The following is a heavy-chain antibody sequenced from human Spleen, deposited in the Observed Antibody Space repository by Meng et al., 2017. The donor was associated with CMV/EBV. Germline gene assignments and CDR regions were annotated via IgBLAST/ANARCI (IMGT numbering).Heavy chain of an antibody. J-gene: IGHJ1*01. CDR3: AKDRLVRRELLDHYFQH. D-gene: IGHD1-26*01. CDR1: GFTFSSYA. CDR2: ISGSGGST. V-gene: IGHV3-23*01. Sequence: ETLSLTCAASGFTFSSYAMSWVRQAPGKGLEWVSAISGSGGSTYYADSVKGRFTISRDNSKNTLYLQMNSLRAEDTAVYYCAKDRLVRRELLDHYFQHWGQGTLVTVSS.